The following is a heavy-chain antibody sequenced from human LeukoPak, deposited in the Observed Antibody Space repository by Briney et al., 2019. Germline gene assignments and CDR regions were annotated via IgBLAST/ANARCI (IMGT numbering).Heavy chain of an antibody. J-gene: IGHJ6*03. CDR1: GFTFSSYG. CDR3: AKDSAIHYCMDV. D-gene: IGHD3-10*01. V-gene: IGHV3-30*18. Sequence: GGSLRLSCAASGFTFSSYGMHWVRQAPGKGLEWVAVISYDGGNKYYADSVKGRFTISRDNSKNALYLQMNSLRAEDTAVYYCAKDSAIHYCMDVWGKGTTVTVSS. CDR2: ISYDGGNK.